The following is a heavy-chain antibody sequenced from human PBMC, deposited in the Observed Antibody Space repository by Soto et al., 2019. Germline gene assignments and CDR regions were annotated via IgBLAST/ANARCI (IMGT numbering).Heavy chain of an antibody. CDR2: IWYDGSNK. CDR3: ARDSPDYQFDP. Sequence: QVQLVESGGGVVQPGRSLRLSCAASGFTFSSYGMHWVRRAPGKGLEWVAVIWYDGSNKYYADSVKGRFTISRDNSKNTLYLQMNSLRAEDTAVYYCARDSPDYQFDPWGQGTLVTVSS. D-gene: IGHD4-17*01. J-gene: IGHJ5*02. CDR1: GFTFSSYG. V-gene: IGHV3-33*01.